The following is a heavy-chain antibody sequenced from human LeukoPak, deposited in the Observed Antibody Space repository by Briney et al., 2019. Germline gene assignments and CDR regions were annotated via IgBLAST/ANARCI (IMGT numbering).Heavy chain of an antibody. D-gene: IGHD6-13*01. CDR2: ISWNSGSI. J-gene: IGHJ5*02. V-gene: IGHV3-9*01. CDR3: AKGGQYSSSWYPNWFDP. Sequence: GRSLRLSCAASGFTFDDYAMHWVRQAPGKGLEWVSGISWNSGSIGYADSVKGRFTISRDNAKNSLYLQMNSLRAEDTALYYCAKGGQYSSSWYPNWFDPWGQGTLVTVSS. CDR1: GFTFDDYA.